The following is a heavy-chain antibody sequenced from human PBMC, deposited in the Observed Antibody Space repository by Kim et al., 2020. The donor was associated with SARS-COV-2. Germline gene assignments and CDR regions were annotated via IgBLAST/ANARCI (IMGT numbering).Heavy chain of an antibody. Sequence: GGSLRLSCAASGFTFSRFWIHWVRQGPGKGLEWVSGISGDGSSKSDADSVKGRFTIPRDNAKNTVYLQMNSLRAEDTAIYFCARDLRSVSADYYFDYWGQGILVSVSS. D-gene: IGHD3-3*01. CDR3: ARDLRSVSADYYFDY. CDR2: ISGDGSSK. V-gene: IGHV3-74*03. J-gene: IGHJ4*02. CDR1: GFTFSRFW.